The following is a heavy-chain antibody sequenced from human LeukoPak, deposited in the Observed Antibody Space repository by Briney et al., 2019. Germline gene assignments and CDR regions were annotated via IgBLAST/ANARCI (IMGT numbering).Heavy chain of an antibody. V-gene: IGHV5-51*01. D-gene: IGHD3-10*01. Sequence: GESLRISCKGSAHTFSNYCIAWARQLPGKGLEWKGIIYPGDSQTRYSPSFQGQVTISADKSITTAYLHWSSLKASDTAMYFCAGSSRGVSGYLDYWGQGSLVTVSS. CDR1: AHTFSNYC. CDR2: IYPGDSQT. CDR3: AGSSRGVSGYLDY. J-gene: IGHJ4*02.